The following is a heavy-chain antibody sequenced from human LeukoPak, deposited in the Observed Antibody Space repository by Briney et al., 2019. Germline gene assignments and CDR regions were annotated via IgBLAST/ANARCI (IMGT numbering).Heavy chain of an antibody. J-gene: IGHJ4*02. CDR2: ISGSGGST. D-gene: IGHD3-16*01. V-gene: IGHV3-23*01. Sequence: GGSLRLSCAASGFTFNDYTMNWVRQAPGKGLEWVSAISGSGGSTYYADSVKGRYTISRDNSKNTLYLQMNSLRAEDTAVYYCAKDLMITVMYFDYWGQGTLVTVSS. CDR1: GFTFNDYT. CDR3: AKDLMITVMYFDY.